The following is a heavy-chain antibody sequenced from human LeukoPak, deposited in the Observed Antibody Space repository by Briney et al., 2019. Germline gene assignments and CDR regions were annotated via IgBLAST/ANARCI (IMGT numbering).Heavy chain of an antibody. D-gene: IGHD6-13*01. Sequence: GGSLRLSCAASGFTFSSYGMHWVRQAPGKGLEWVAVIWYDGSNRYYADSVKGRFTISRDNSKNTLYLQMNSLRAEDTAVYYCARDGPPPVGIAAALSYWGQGTLVTVSS. CDR1: GFTFSSYG. CDR3: ARDGPPPVGIAAALSY. CDR2: IWYDGSNR. V-gene: IGHV3-33*01. J-gene: IGHJ4*02.